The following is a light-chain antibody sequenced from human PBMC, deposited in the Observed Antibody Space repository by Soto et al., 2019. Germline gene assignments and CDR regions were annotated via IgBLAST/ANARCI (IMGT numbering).Light chain of an antibody. V-gene: IGKV3-11*01. Sequence: EIVMTQSPATLSLSPGERATLSCRASQSVGTYLAWYQQKRGQAPSLLIYDSSKRATDIPARFSGSGSGTDFTLTISSLEPEDVAVYCCQRRSISPPAFGGGTKVDIK. J-gene: IGKJ4*01. CDR3: QRRSISPPA. CDR2: DSS. CDR1: QSVGTY.